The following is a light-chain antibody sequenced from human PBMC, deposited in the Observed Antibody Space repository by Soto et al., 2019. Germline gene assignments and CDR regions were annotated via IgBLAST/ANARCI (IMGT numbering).Light chain of an antibody. CDR1: QSVGSN. V-gene: IGKV3-15*01. J-gene: IGKJ5*01. CDR2: GAS. Sequence: VITQSPSTLSVSPGARATLSCRASQSVGSNLAWYQQKPGQAPRLLIYGASTRATGIPARFSGSGSGTEFTLTISSLQSEDFAVYYCQQYESSSSITFGHGTRLEIK. CDR3: QQYESSSSIT.